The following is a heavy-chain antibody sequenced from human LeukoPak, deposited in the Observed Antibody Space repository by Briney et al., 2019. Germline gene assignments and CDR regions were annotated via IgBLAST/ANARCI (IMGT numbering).Heavy chain of an antibody. Sequence: PGGSLRLSCAASGFTFSSYAMHWVRQAPGKGLEWVAVISYDGSNKYYADSVKGRFTISRDNSKNTLYLQMNSLRAEDTAVYYCAKDARDYDFWSGYLHGDWFDPWGQGTLVTVSS. J-gene: IGHJ5*02. V-gene: IGHV3-30*04. D-gene: IGHD3-3*01. CDR3: AKDARDYDFWSGYLHGDWFDP. CDR2: ISYDGSNK. CDR1: GFTFSSYA.